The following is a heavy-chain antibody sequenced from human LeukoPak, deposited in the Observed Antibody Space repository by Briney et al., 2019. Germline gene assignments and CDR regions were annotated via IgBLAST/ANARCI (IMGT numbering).Heavy chain of an antibody. CDR1: GGSISSGDYY. V-gene: IGHV4-30-4*08. J-gene: IGHJ6*03. D-gene: IGHD3-3*01. CDR3: ASRLTIFGVVIHRLNYYYMDV. Sequence: SETLSLTCTVSGGSISSGDYYWSWIRQPPGKGLEWIGYIYYSGSTYYNPSLKSRVTISVDTSKNQFSLKLSSVTAADTAVYYCASRLTIFGVVIHRLNYYYMDVWGKGTTVTVSS. CDR2: IYYSGST.